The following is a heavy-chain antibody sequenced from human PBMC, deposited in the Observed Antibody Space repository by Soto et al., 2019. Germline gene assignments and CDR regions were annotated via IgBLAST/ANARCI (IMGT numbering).Heavy chain of an antibody. V-gene: IGHV5-51*01. CDR3: ARHYYYGSGSYYPPYYYYLDV. Sequence: PGESLKISCKGSGYSFTSYWIGWVRQMPGKGLEWMGIIYPGDSDTRYSPSFQGQVTISADKSISTAYLQWSSLKASDTAMYYCARHYYYGSGSYYPPYYYYLDVWGKGTTVTVSS. D-gene: IGHD3-10*01. J-gene: IGHJ6*03. CDR2: IYPGDSDT. CDR1: GYSFTSYW.